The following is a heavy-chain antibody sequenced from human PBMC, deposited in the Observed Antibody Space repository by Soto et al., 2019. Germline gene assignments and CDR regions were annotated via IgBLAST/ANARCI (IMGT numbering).Heavy chain of an antibody. D-gene: IGHD6-13*01. J-gene: IGHJ4*02. CDR1: GASISSYY. Sequence: QVQLQESGPGLVKPSETLSLTCTVSGASISSYYWNWIRQPPGKGLEWIGNMHYSGTTNYYPSLRSRVTISVDTSKNQFSLKLSSVTAADTAVYYCSAGNDYWGQGTLVTVSS. CDR2: MHYSGTT. V-gene: IGHV4-59*01. CDR3: SAGNDY.